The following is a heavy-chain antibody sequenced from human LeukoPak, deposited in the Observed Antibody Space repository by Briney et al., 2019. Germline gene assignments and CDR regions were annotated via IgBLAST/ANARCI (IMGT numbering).Heavy chain of an antibody. D-gene: IGHD2-21*02. CDR3: ARSVVTATLGWFDP. J-gene: IGHJ5*02. CDR1: GYSISSGYY. Sequence: PETLSLTCAVSGYSISSGYYWGWIRQPPGKGLEWIGNIYHGGSTYYNPSLKSRVTISVDKSKNQFSLKLRSVTAADTAVYYCARSVVTATLGWFDPWGQGTLVTVSS. V-gene: IGHV4-38-2*01. CDR2: IYHGGST.